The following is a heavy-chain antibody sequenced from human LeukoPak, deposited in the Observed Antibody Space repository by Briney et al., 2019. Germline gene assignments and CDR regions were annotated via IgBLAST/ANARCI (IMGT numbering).Heavy chain of an antibody. J-gene: IGHJ5*02. V-gene: IGHV3-21*01. D-gene: IGHD6-19*01. CDR2: ISSSSSYI. CDR3: ARDFTVAGTIWFDP. CDR1: GITFGSYS. Sequence: KPGGSLRLSCAASGITFGSYSMNWVRQAPGKGLEWVSSISSSSSYIYYADSVKGRFTISRDNAKKSLYLQMNSLRAEDTAVYYCARDFTVAGTIWFDPWGQGTLVTVSS.